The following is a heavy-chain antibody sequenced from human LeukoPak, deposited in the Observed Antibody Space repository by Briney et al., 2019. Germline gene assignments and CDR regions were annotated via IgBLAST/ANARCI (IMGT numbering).Heavy chain of an antibody. D-gene: IGHD6-13*01. J-gene: IGHJ4*02. Sequence: GGSLRLSCAASGFTFSSYWMSWVRQAPGKGLEWVANIKQDGSEKYYVDSVKGRFTISRDNAKNSLYLQMNSLRAEDTAVYYCARGETYSSSWYFDYWGQETLVTVSS. CDR1: GFTFSSYW. V-gene: IGHV3-7*01. CDR2: IKQDGSEK. CDR3: ARGETYSSSWYFDY.